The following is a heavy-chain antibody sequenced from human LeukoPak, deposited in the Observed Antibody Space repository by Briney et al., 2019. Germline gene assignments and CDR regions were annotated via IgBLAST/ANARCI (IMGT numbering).Heavy chain of an antibody. J-gene: IGHJ4*02. CDR1: GYTFTGYY. D-gene: IGHD5-12*01. CDR2: INPNSGGT. V-gene: IGHV1-2*02. Sequence: ASVKVSCKASGYTFTGYYMHWVRQAPGQGLEWIGWINPNSGGTNSAQKFQGRVTMTRDTSISTAYMELSRLRSDDTAVYYCARDHGRDIVATKFYFDYWGQGTLVTVSS. CDR3: ARDHGRDIVATKFYFDY.